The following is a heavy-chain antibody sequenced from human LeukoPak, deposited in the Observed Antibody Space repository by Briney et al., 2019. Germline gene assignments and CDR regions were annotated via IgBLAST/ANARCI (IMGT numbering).Heavy chain of an antibody. CDR3: ARGGYFDY. J-gene: IGHJ4*02. CDR1: GFTFGDYA. V-gene: IGHV4-34*01. Sequence: PGGSLRLSCTASGFTFGDYAMSWIRQPPGKGLEWIGEINHSGSTNYNPSLKSRVTISVDTSKNQFSLKLSSVTAADTAVYYCARGGYFDYWGQGTLVTVSS. CDR2: INHSGST.